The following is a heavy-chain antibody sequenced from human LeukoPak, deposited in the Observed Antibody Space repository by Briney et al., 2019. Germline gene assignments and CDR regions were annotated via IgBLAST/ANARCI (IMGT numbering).Heavy chain of an antibody. D-gene: IGHD3-22*01. V-gene: IGHV4-34*01. CDR1: GGSFSGYY. CDR3: AREYYYYDSSGDAFDI. J-gene: IGHJ3*02. CDR2: MNHSGST. Sequence: PSETLSLTCAVYGGSFSGYYWSWIRQPPGKGLEWIGEMNHSGSTNYNPSLKSRVTISVDTSKNQFSLKLSSVTAADTAVYYCAREYYYYDSSGDAFDIWGQGTMVTVSS.